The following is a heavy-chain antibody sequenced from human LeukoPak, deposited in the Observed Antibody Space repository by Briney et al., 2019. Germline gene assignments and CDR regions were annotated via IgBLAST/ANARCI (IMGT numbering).Heavy chain of an antibody. J-gene: IGHJ4*02. CDR3: ARGSADY. Sequence: KPSETLSLTCTVSGGSISSSYWSWIRQPPGKGLEWIGYIYYTGSTNYNPSLNSRVTISLDTSKNQFSLKLRSVTAADTAVYFCARGSADYWGQGSLVTVSS. CDR2: IYYTGST. V-gene: IGHV4-59*01. CDR1: GGSISSSY. D-gene: IGHD1-26*01.